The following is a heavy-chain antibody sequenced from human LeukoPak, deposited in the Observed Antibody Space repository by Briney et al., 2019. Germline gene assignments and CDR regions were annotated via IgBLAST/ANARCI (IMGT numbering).Heavy chain of an antibody. Sequence: ASVKVSCKASGYTFTRYGISWVRQAPGQGLEWMGWISAYNGYTIYAQKFQGRVTMTTDTPTSTAYMEMGSLSSDDTAVYYCARPLCGYGTSCHPLGYWGQGTLVTVSS. CDR3: ARPLCGYGTSCHPLGY. V-gene: IGHV1-18*01. D-gene: IGHD2-2*01. CDR2: ISAYNGYT. CDR1: GYTFTRYG. J-gene: IGHJ4*02.